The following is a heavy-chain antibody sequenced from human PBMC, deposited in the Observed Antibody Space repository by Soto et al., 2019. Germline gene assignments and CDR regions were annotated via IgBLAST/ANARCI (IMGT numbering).Heavy chain of an antibody. J-gene: IGHJ4*02. CDR3: ARTVTMVRGDCRFDY. D-gene: IGHD3-10*01. V-gene: IGHV4-30-2*01. Sequence: SETLSLTCAVSGGSISSGGYSWSWIRRPPGKGLEWIGYIYHSGSTYYNPSLKSRVTISVDRSKNQFSLKLSSVTAADTAVYYCARTVTMVRGDCRFDYWGQGTLVTVSS. CDR2: IYHSGST. CDR1: GGSISSGGYS.